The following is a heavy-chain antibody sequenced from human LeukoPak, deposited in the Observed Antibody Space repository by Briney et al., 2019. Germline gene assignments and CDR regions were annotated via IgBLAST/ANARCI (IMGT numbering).Heavy chain of an antibody. D-gene: IGHD6-6*01. CDR3: ARDRRRVPTYSWFDP. J-gene: IGHJ5*02. CDR1: GYTFTGYY. Sequence: ASVKVSCKASGYTFTGYYMHWVRQAPGQGLEWMGWINPNSGGTNYAQKFQGRVTMTGDTSISTAYMELSRLRSDDTAVYYCARDRRRVPTYSWFDPWGQGTLVTVSS. V-gene: IGHV1-2*02. CDR2: INPNSGGT.